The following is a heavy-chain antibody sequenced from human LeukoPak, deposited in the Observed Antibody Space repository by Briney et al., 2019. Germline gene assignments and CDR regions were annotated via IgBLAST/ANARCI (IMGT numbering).Heavy chain of an antibody. Sequence: GGSLRLSCAASGFTFGNYAMSWVRQAPGKGLEWVSAISGSGTSTYYTDSVKGRFTISRDNSKNTLYLQMNSLRAEDTAVYYCARDLGYCTNGVCHTRFDYWGQGTLVAVSS. J-gene: IGHJ4*02. CDR1: GFTFGNYA. CDR3: ARDLGYCTNGVCHTRFDY. CDR2: ISGSGTST. V-gene: IGHV3-23*01. D-gene: IGHD2-8*01.